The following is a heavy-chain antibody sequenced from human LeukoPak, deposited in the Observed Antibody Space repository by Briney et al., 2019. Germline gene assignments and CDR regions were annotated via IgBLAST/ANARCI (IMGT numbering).Heavy chain of an antibody. CDR3: ARAGGAPKYYYGMDV. D-gene: IGHD1-26*01. CDR1: GGSISSYY. V-gene: IGHV4-59*01. Sequence: SETLSLTCTVSGGSISSYYWSWIRQPPGKGLEWIGYIYYSGSTNYNPSLKSRVTISVDTSKKQFSLKLSSVTAADTSVCYCARAGGAPKYYYGMDVWGQGTTVTVSS. J-gene: IGHJ6*02. CDR2: IYYSGST.